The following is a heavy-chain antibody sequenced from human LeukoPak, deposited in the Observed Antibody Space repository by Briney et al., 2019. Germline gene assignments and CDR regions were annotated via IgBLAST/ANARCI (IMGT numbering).Heavy chain of an antibody. Sequence: ASVKVSCKASGGTFSSYAISWVRQAPGQGLEWMGRIIPILGIANYAQKFQGRVTITADKSTSTAYMELSSLRSEDTAVYYCARDHQVVAATHSDYWGQGTLVTVSS. CDR1: GGTFSSYA. D-gene: IGHD2-15*01. V-gene: IGHV1-69*04. J-gene: IGHJ4*02. CDR3: ARDHQVVAATHSDY. CDR2: IIPILGIA.